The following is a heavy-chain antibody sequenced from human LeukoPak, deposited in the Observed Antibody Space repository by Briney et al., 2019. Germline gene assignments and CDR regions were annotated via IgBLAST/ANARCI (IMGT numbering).Heavy chain of an antibody. D-gene: IGHD3-22*01. J-gene: IGHJ4*02. CDR3: ARGITMISPDD. Sequence: GASVKVSCKASGGTFSSYAISWVRRAPGQGLEWMGRIIPILGIANYAQKFQGRVTITADKSTSTAYMELSSLRSEDTAVYYCARGITMISPDDWGQGTLVTVSS. CDR2: IIPILGIA. CDR1: GGTFSSYA. V-gene: IGHV1-69*04.